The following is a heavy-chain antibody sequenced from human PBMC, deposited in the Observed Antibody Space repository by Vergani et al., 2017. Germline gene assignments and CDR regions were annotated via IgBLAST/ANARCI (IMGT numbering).Heavy chain of an antibody. CDR2: ISGSGGST. J-gene: IGHJ4*02. CDR1: GFTFSSYA. Sequence: EVQLLESGGGLVQPGGSLRLSCAASGFTFSSYAMSWVRQAPGKGLEWVSAISGSGGSTYYADSVKGRFTISRDNSKNTLYLQMNSLRAEDTAVYYCAKIPPSGGICYVLLRQLDYWGQGTLVTVSS. CDR3: AKIPPSGGICYVLLRQLDY. D-gene: IGHD2-15*01. V-gene: IGHV3-23*01.